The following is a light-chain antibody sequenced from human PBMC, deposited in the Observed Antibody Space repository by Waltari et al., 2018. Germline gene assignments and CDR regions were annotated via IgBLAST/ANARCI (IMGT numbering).Light chain of an antibody. V-gene: IGLV2-11*01. CDR1: SSDVGGYNY. CDR2: DVD. CDR3: CSYAASVHWL. J-gene: IGLJ3*02. Sequence: QSALTQPRSVSGSPGQSVTISCTGTSSDVGGYNYVSWYQQHPGRAPKLIIYDVDKRPSGVPGRFFGSKSGNTASLTMSGLQADDESDFYCCSYAASVHWLFGGGTKVTVL.